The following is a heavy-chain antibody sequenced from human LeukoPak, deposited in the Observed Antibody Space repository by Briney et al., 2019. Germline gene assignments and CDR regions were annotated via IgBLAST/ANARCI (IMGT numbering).Heavy chain of an antibody. V-gene: IGHV3-23*01. CDR3: AKESGPIAVAGTGDY. CDR1: GFAFSSFA. J-gene: IGHJ4*02. D-gene: IGHD6-19*01. Sequence: GGSLRLSCAASGFAFSSFAMSWVRQAPGKGLEWVSTISGSGGTTNYADSVKGRFTFSRDNSKNTLYLQMNSLRAEDTAVYYCAKESGPIAVAGTGDYWGQGTLVTVSS. CDR2: ISGSGGTT.